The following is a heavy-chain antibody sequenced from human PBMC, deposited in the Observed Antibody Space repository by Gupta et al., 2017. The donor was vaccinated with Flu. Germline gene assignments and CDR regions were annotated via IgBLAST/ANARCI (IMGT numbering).Heavy chain of an antibody. CDR2: IYSGGST. CDR3: ARARGSGSFYFDY. Sequence: VQLVESGGGLVQPGGSLRLSCAASGFTVSSNYMNWVRQAPGKGLEWVSVIYSGGSTYYADSVKGRFTISRDNSKNTLYLQMNSLRAEDTAVYYCARARGSGSFYFDYWGQGTLVTVSS. J-gene: IGHJ4*02. V-gene: IGHV3-66*02. D-gene: IGHD1-26*01. CDR1: GFTVSSNY.